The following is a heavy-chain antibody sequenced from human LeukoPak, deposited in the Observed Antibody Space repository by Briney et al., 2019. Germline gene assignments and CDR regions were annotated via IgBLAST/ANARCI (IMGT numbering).Heavy chain of an antibody. J-gene: IGHJ4*02. CDR3: ARERGWELPSSFDS. Sequence: PGGSLRPSCAASGFTFNNYWMSWVRQAPGKGLEWVANIKPDGGDKYYVGSVKGRFTISRDNDKNSMCLQMNSLRAEDTAVYYCARERGWELPSSFDSWGQGTLVTVSS. CDR1: GFTFNNYW. V-gene: IGHV3-7*01. CDR2: IKPDGGDK. D-gene: IGHD1-26*01.